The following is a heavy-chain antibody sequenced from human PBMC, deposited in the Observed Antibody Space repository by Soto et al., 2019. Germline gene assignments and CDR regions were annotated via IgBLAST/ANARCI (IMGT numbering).Heavy chain of an antibody. J-gene: IGHJ6*02. CDR1: GYSFTSYW. D-gene: IGHD4-17*01. V-gene: IGHV5-51*01. Sequence: GESLKISCKGSGYSFTSYWIGWVRQMPGKGLEWMGIIYPGDSDTRYSPSFQGQVTISADESISTAYLQWSSLKASDTAMYYCARHPTRSLYGDYVRRYYYYGMDVWGQGTTVTVSS. CDR2: IYPGDSDT. CDR3: ARHPTRSLYGDYVRRYYYYGMDV.